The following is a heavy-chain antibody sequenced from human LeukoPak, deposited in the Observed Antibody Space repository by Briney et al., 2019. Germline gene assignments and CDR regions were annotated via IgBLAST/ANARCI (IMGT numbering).Heavy chain of an antibody. D-gene: IGHD1-1*01. Sequence: SENLSLTCTVSGGSLSSYYWSWIRQSPGKGLQWIGHIFYSGNTNYNPSLKSRVIISLDTSKNQFSLNLTSVTAADTALYYCARGPTRYYFDYWGQGTLVTVSS. CDR3: ARGPTRYYFDY. CDR1: GGSLSSYY. CDR2: IFYSGNT. J-gene: IGHJ4*02. V-gene: IGHV4-59*01.